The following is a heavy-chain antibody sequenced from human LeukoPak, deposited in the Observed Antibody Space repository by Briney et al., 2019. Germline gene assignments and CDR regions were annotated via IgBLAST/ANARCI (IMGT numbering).Heavy chain of an antibody. V-gene: IGHV3-74*03. J-gene: IGHJ3*02. CDR1: GFTFSSYW. CDR3: ARGGSPPEALGDAFDI. Sequence: GGSLRLSCAASGFTFSSYWMHWVRQAPGKGLVWVSRIKSDGSSTTYADSVKGRFTISRDNAKNTLYLQMNSLRAEDTAVYYCARGGSPPEALGDAFDIWGQGTMVTVSS. CDR2: IKSDGSST. D-gene: IGHD1-26*01.